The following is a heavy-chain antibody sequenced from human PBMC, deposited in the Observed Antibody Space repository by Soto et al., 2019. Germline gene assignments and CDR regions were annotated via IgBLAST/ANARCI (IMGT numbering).Heavy chain of an antibody. D-gene: IGHD7-27*01. CDR3: ARHGDNWYYYGMDV. V-gene: IGHV4-34*01. Sequence: PSETLSLTCAVSGASLSGYYRSWIRQPPGKGLEWIGETNDSGSTNYNPSLKSRVTISVDTSKNQFSLKLSSVTAADTAVYYCARHGDNWYYYGMDVWGQGTTVTVSS. CDR1: GASLSGYY. CDR2: TNDSGST. J-gene: IGHJ6*02.